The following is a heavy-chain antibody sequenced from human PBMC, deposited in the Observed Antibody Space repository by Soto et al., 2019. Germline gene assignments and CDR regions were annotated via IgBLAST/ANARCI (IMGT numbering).Heavy chain of an antibody. CDR2: IRNKAHSYTA. Sequence: LRLSCAASGFTFSDHYMDWVRQASGRGLEWVGRIRNKAHSYTAEYAASVKGRFTISRDDSKNSLYLQMNSLKTEDTALYYCVRAGTGYQLDYWGQGTLVTVSS. V-gene: IGHV3-72*01. D-gene: IGHD3-9*01. CDR3: VRAGTGYQLDY. J-gene: IGHJ4*02. CDR1: GFTFSDHY.